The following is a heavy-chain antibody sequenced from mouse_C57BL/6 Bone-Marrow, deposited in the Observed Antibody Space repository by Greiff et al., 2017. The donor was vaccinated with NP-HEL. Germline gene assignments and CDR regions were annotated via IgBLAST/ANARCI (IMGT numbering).Heavy chain of an antibody. CDR2: IRNKANGYST. CDR1: GFTFTDYY. CDR3: ARYSHNCGGSYPDY. D-gene: IGHD1-1*02. Sequence: EVKLMESGGGLVQPGGSLSLSCAASGFTFTDYYMSWVRQPPGKALEWLGFIRNKANGYSTEYSASVKGRFTISRDNSQSILYLQMNALRAEDSATYYCARYSHNCGGSYPDYWGKGTTLTVSS. V-gene: IGHV7-3*01. J-gene: IGHJ2*01.